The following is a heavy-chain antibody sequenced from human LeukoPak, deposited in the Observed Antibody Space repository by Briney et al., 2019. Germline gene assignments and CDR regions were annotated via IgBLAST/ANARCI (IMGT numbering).Heavy chain of an antibody. CDR2: IKEDGSEE. J-gene: IGHJ3*01. CDR1: GFNFNTFW. CDR3: ARPRYCSSISCYFHAFDV. D-gene: IGHD2-2*01. V-gene: IGHV3-7*01. Sequence: GGSLRLSCAASGFNFNTFWMTWVRQAPGKGLEWVANIKEDGSEEYYVDSVKGRFTISRDNAKNSLYLQMNSLRAEDTAVYYCARPRYCSSISCYFHAFDVWGQGTMVTVSS.